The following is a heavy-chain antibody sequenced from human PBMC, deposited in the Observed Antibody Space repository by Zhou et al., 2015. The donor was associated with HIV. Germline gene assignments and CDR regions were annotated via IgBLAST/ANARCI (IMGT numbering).Heavy chain of an antibody. CDR1: GFTFSTTG. J-gene: IGHJ5*02. D-gene: IGHD1-1*01. V-gene: IGHV3-23*01. CDR2: IIGSGGST. CDR3: TKDLDAYGP. Sequence: EVQLLESGGRLGTAGGGSLRLSCAASGFTFSTTGLTWVRQAPGKGLEWVSAIIGSGGSTYYRDSVKGRFTISRDNSKNTVYLQMNSLRAEDTAIYYCTKDLDAYGPWGQGTLVTVSS.